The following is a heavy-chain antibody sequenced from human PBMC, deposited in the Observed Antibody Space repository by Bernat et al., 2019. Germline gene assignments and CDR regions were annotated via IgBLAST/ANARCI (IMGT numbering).Heavy chain of an antibody. Sequence: EVQLVESGGGLVQPGGSLRLSCVASGMSFSDRYMDWVRQAPGKGLEWVARSRDRAHSYTTEYAASVKGRFTISRDDSKNSLYLQMNNLKTEDTAVYYCVRVATTYYFDYWGQGTLVTVSS. D-gene: IGHD5-12*01. CDR1: GMSFSDRY. CDR2: SRDRAHSYTT. CDR3: VRVATTYYFDY. J-gene: IGHJ4*02. V-gene: IGHV3-72*01.